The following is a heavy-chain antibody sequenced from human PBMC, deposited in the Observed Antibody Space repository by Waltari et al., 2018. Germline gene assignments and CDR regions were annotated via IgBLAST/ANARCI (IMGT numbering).Heavy chain of an antibody. CDR2: ISSSSSYI. CDR1: GFSFSSIS. CDR3: ARDATRDYYYGMDV. J-gene: IGHJ6*02. V-gene: IGHV3-21*01. Sequence: EVQLVESGGGVVTPGGSLRLSCAASGFSFSSISMNWVRQPPGKGLEWVSSISSSSSYIYYADSVKGRFTISRDNAKNSLYLQMNSLRAEDTAVYYCARDATRDYYYGMDVWGQGTTVTVSS.